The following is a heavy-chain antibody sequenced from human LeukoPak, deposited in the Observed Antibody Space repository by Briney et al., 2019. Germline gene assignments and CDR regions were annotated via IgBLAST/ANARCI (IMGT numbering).Heavy chain of an antibody. J-gene: IGHJ4*02. V-gene: IGHV3-30*02. CDR2: IRYDGSNK. D-gene: IGHD4-11*01. CDR3: AKDLADIDYSVDY. CDR1: GFTFSSYG. Sequence: GGSLRLSCAASGFTFSSYGMHWVRQAPGKWLEWVAFIRYDGSNKYYADSVKGRFTISRDNSKNTLYLQMNSLRAEDTAVYYCAKDLADIDYSVDYWGQGTLVTVSS.